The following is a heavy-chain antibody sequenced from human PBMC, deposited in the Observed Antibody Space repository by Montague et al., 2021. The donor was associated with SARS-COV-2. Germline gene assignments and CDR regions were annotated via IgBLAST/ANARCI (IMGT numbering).Heavy chain of an antibody. CDR1: GFTFSSYG. V-gene: IGHV3-33*08. J-gene: IGHJ4*02. Sequence: SLILSCAASGFTFSSYGMHWVRQAPGKGLEWVAGIWYDGSNTYYXDSVKGRFTISRDNSKNTLYLQMNSLRAEDTAVYYCARDLPYYGSGNTAFDYWGQGTMVTVSS. D-gene: IGHD3-10*01. CDR3: ARDLPYYGSGNTAFDY. CDR2: IWYDGSNT.